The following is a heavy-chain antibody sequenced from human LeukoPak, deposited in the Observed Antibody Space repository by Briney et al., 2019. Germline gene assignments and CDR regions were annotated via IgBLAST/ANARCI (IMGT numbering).Heavy chain of an antibody. D-gene: IGHD3-22*01. J-gene: IGHJ3*02. CDR1: GGSISSGDYY. CDR3: AATYYYDSSGYAERAFDI. Sequence: PSETLSLTCTVSGGSISSGDYYWSWIRQPPGKGLEWIGYIYYSGSTYYNPSLKSRVTISVDTSKNQFSLKLSSVTAADTAVYYCAATYYYDSSGYAERAFDIWGQGTMVTVSS. V-gene: IGHV4-30-4*01. CDR2: IYYSGST.